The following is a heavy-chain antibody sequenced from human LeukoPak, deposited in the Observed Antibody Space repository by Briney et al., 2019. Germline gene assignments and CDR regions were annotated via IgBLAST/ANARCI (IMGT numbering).Heavy chain of an antibody. CDR2: ISAYNGNT. D-gene: IGHD2-2*01. Sequence: ASVKVSCKASGYTFTSSGISWVRQAPGQGLEWMGWISAYNGNTNYAQKLQGRVTMTTDTSTSTAYMELRSLRSDDTAVYYCASGNCPPGYCSSQSGYSSSPLDYWGQGTLVTVSS. V-gene: IGHV1-18*01. CDR1: GYTFTSSG. CDR3: ASGNCPPGYCSSQSGYSSSPLDY. J-gene: IGHJ4*02.